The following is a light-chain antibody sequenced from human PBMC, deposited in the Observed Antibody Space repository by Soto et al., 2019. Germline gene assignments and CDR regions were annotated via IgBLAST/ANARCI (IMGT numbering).Light chain of an antibody. CDR1: SSDVGGYNY. CDR3: RSYRRSSTLA. Sequence: QSALTQPASVSGSPGQSITISCTGTSSDVGGYNYVSWYQQHPGKAPKLMIYEVSNRHSGVSNRFSGSKSGNTASLTISGLQSEAEAEYYCRSYRRSSTLAFGPGTKVTVL. V-gene: IGLV2-14*01. J-gene: IGLJ1*01. CDR2: EVS.